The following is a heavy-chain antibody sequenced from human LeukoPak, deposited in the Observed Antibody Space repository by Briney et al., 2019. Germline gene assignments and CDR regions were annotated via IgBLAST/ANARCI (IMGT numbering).Heavy chain of an antibody. CDR3: AKAQWQQLVRGYFDY. D-gene: IGHD6-13*01. CDR1: GFTFSSYA. CDR2: ISGNGGST. J-gene: IGHJ4*02. V-gene: IGHV3-23*01. Sequence: GGSLRLSCAASGFTFSSYAMSWVRQAPGKGLEWVSSISGNGGSTYYAVSVQGRFTISRDNSKNTLYLQMNSLKVEDTAVYYCAKAQWQQLVRGYFDYWGQGTLVTVSS.